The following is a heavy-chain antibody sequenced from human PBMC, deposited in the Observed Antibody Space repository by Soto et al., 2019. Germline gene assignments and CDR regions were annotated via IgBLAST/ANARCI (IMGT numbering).Heavy chain of an antibody. V-gene: IGHV1-69*13. CDR2: IIPVFGTT. CDR3: ARGGGPYVWFNEF. CDR1: GGLFSSFA. Sequence: SVKVFCKDSGGLFSSFAISWLRQAPGQGLEWMGGIIPVFGTTNYAQKFQGRVTITADESTNTAYMELSSLTSDDTAMYYCARGGGPYVWFNEFWGQGTQVTVSS. J-gene: IGHJ4*02. D-gene: IGHD3-16*01.